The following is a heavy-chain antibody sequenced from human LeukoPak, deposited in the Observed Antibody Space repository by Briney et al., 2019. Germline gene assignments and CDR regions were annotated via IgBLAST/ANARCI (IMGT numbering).Heavy chain of an antibody. CDR1: GFTFSSYE. V-gene: IGHV3-48*03. CDR3: ATSDDSSGSD. D-gene: IGHD3-22*01. Sequence: GGSLRLSCAASGFTFSSYEMNWVRQAPGKGLEWVSYISSSGSTIYYADSVKGRFTISRDNAKNSLYLQMNYLRAEDTALYYCATSDDSSGSDWGQGTLVTVS. CDR2: ISSSGSTI. J-gene: IGHJ4*02.